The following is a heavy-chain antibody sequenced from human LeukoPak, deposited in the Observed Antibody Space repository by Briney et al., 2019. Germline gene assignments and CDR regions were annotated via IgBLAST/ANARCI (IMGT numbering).Heavy chain of an antibody. J-gene: IGHJ4*02. CDR2: FDPEDGET. CDR3: ATWPRFWSGYYMGFDY. CDR1: GYTLTELS. D-gene: IGHD3-3*01. Sequence: GASVKVSCKVSGYTLTELSMHWVRQAPGKGLEWMGGFDPEDGETIYAQKFQGRVTMTEDTSTDTAYKELSSLRSEDTAVYYCATWPRFWSGYYMGFDYWGQGTLVTVSS. V-gene: IGHV1-24*01.